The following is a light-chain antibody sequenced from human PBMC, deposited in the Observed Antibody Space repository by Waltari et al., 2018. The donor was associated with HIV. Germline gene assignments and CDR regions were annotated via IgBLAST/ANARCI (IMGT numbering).Light chain of an antibody. Sequence: QSALTHPRSVSGSPGQSVTISCPGTSRDVGAYHYVSWYQQHPGKAPKLMIYDVSKRPSGFPARFSASKSGNTASLTISGLQAEDEADYYCCSYGGSYTWVFGGGTKLTVL. V-gene: IGLV2-11*01. CDR2: DVS. J-gene: IGLJ3*02. CDR1: SRDVGAYHY. CDR3: CSYGGSYTWV.